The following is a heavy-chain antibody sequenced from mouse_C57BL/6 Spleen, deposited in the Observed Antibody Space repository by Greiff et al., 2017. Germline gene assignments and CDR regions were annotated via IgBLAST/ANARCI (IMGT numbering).Heavy chain of an antibody. V-gene: IGHV1-26*01. Sequence: VQLQQSGPELVKPGASVKISCKASGYTFTDYYMNWVKQSHGKSLEWIGDINPNNGGTSYNQKFKGTATLTVDKSSSTAYMELRSLTSEDSAVYYCARVYGYDDGTLDYWGQGTTLTVSS. CDR3: ARVYGYDDGTLDY. J-gene: IGHJ2*01. CDR2: INPNNGGT. D-gene: IGHD2-2*01. CDR1: GYTFTDYY.